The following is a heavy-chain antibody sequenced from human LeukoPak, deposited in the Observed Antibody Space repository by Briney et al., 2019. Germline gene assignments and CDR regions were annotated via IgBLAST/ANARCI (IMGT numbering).Heavy chain of an antibody. V-gene: IGHV3-21*01. CDR1: GFTFSSFS. Sequence: PGGSLRLSCAASGFTFSSFSMNWVRQAPGKGLEWVSSIYPTTTYIYYADSVKGRFTISRDNAENSLYLQMNSLRAEDTAVYYCARDQFIHAFDIWGQGTMVTVSS. D-gene: IGHD5-24*01. J-gene: IGHJ3*02. CDR2: IYPTTTYI. CDR3: ARDQFIHAFDI.